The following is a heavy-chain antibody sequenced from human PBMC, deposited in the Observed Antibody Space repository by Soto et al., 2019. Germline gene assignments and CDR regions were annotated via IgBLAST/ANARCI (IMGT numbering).Heavy chain of an antibody. CDR3: ARNINRNFNFDY. CDR2: FYYSGST. V-gene: IGHV4-59*12. J-gene: IGHJ4*02. CDR1: GGSISSYY. Sequence: SGTLSLTCSVSGGSISSYYWSWIRQPPGKGLEWIGYFYYSGSTNYNPSLKSRVSISIDTSKNQFSLNLSSVTAADTAVYYCARNINRNFNFDYWGQGTLVTVSS.